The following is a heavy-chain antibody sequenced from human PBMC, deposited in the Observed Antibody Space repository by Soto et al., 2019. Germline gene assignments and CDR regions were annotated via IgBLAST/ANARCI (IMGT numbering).Heavy chain of an antibody. J-gene: IGHJ6*02. CDR1: GGSISSSNW. Sequence: PSETLSLTCAVSGGSISSSNWWSWVRQPPGKGLEWIGEIYHSGSTNYNPSLKSRVTISVDKSKNQFSLKLSSVTAADTAVYYCARDPGYYDSSGQTTLGYGMDVWGQGTTVTVSS. D-gene: IGHD3-22*01. V-gene: IGHV4-4*02. CDR2: IYHSGST. CDR3: ARDPGYYDSSGQTTLGYGMDV.